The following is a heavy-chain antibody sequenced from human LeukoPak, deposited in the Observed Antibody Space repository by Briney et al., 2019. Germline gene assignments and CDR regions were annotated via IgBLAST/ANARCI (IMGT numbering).Heavy chain of an antibody. Sequence: GGSLRLSCAASGFTFSNAWMSWVRQAPGKGLEWVSAISGSGGSTYYADSVKGRFTISRDNSKNTLYLQMNSLRAEDTAVYYCAKGLSSSDYYYFYGMDVWGQGTTVTVSS. J-gene: IGHJ6*02. CDR2: ISGSGGST. CDR3: AKGLSSSDYYYFYGMDV. V-gene: IGHV3-23*01. D-gene: IGHD6-25*01. CDR1: GFTFSNAW.